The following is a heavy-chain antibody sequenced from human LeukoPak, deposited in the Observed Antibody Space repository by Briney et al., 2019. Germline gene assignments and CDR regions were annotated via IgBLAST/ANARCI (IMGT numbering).Heavy chain of an antibody. Sequence: SETLSLTCTVSGGSISSGSYYWSWIRQPAGKGLEWIGRIYTSGSTNYNPSLKSRVTISVDTSKNQFSLKLSSVTAADTAVYYCVSRPRDRYSSGWYYWGQGTLVTVSS. J-gene: IGHJ4*02. D-gene: IGHD6-19*01. CDR1: GGSISSGSYY. V-gene: IGHV4-61*02. CDR3: VSRPRDRYSSGWYY. CDR2: IYTSGST.